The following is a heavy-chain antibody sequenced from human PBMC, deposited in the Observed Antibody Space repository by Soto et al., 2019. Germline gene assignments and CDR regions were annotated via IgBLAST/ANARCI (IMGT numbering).Heavy chain of an antibody. D-gene: IGHD2-21*02. CDR2: VNPYGASS. CDR3: ASVTTIWSN. V-gene: IGHV1-46*01. CDR1: GYSSSNYY. J-gene: IGHJ4*02. Sequence: QVQVVQSGAEVKEPGASVKVSCKASGYSSSNYYTQWVRQAPGQGLEWMGIVNPYGASSNYAQSFQGRVTLTRDTSTNPDYMDLSRLPSDDTAVYYCASVTTIWSNWGQGTRVTVSS.